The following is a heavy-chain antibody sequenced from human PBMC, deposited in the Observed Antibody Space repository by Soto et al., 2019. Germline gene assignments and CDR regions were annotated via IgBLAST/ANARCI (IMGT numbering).Heavy chain of an antibody. CDR2: ISAYNGNT. V-gene: IGHV1-18*01. CDR3: ASERPTHDAFDI. Sequence: ASVKVSCKASGYTFTSYGIRWVRQAPGQGLEWMGWISAYNGNTNYAQKFQGRVTMTTDTSTSTAYMELRSLRSEDTAVYYCASERPTHDAFDIWGQGTMVTVSS. CDR1: GYTFTSYG. J-gene: IGHJ3*02.